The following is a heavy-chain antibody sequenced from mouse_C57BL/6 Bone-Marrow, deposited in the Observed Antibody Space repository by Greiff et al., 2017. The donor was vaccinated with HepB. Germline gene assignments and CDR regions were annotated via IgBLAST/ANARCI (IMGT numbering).Heavy chain of an antibody. D-gene: IGHD1-1*01. J-gene: IGHJ4*01. CDR2: IYPGDGDT. CDR3: ARSAYYGSSPYAMDY. Sequence: VQLQQSGPELVKPGASVKISCTASGYAFSSSWMNWVKQRPGKGLEWIGRIYPGDGDTNYNGKFKGKATLTADKSSSTAYMQLSSLTSEDSAVYFCARSAYYGSSPYAMDYWGQGTSVTVSS. CDR1: GYAFSSSW. V-gene: IGHV1-82*01.